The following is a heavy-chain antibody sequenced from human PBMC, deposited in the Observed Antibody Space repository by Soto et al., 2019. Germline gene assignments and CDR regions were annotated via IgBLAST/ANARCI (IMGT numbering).Heavy chain of an antibody. D-gene: IGHD2-15*01. CDR2: IYYSGST. V-gene: IGHV4-31*03. CDR1: VCSIISFLQY. J-gene: IGHJ4*02. CDR3: APIRRGYCFDS. Sequence: SETLSRTCSFSVCSIISFLQYWNCIRMHPGKGLEWIGYIYYSGSTYYNPSLKSRVTISLDTFENQFSLNLSSVTAADTAVYYCAPIRRGYCFDSWGKGTLVTXYS.